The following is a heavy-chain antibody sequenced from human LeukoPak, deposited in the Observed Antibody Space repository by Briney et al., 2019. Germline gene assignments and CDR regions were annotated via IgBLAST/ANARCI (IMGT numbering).Heavy chain of an antibody. CDR2: VFHTGSR. V-gene: IGHV4-4*02. D-gene: IGHD1-14*01. Sequence: PSETLSLTCSVSGGSIFASDWWTWVRPIPGKGPEWIGEVFHTGSRNYSPSLKGRVTVSIDKDKSQFYLQLSSVTAADTGVYFCTRRNSLYDAFDIWGQGRLIAVSS. CDR3: TRRNSLYDAFDI. CDR1: GGSIFASDW. J-gene: IGHJ3*02.